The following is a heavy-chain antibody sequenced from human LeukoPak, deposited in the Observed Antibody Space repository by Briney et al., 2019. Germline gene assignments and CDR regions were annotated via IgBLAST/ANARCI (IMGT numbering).Heavy chain of an antibody. CDR2: ISNDGTNT. CDR1: GFTFAHHA. Sequence: GGSLRLSCEASGFTFAHHALHWVRQAPGRGLEWLTVISNDGTNTYYADSVRGRFTISRDNSRSTLDLQMNSLRTEDTAVYFCARELLSLRGGFDYWGQGTLVTVSS. D-gene: IGHD3-16*02. J-gene: IGHJ4*02. CDR3: ARELLSLRGGFDY. V-gene: IGHV3-30*04.